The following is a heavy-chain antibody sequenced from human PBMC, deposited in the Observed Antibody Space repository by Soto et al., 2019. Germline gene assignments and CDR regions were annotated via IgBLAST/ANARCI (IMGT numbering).Heavy chain of an antibody. V-gene: IGHV3-30*18. CDR3: AKDHGYGDYVLSY. CDR1: GFTFSSYG. Sequence: GSLRLSCAASGFTFSSYGMHWVRQAPGKGLEWVAVISYDGSNKYYADSVKGRFTISRDNSKNTLYLQMNSLRAEDTAVYYCAKDHGYGDYVLSYWGQGTLVTVSS. CDR2: ISYDGSNK. J-gene: IGHJ4*02. D-gene: IGHD4-17*01.